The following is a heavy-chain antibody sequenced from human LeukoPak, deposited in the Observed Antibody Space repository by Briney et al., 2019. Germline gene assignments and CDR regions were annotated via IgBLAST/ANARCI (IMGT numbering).Heavy chain of an antibody. D-gene: IGHD5-24*01. V-gene: IGHV5-51*01. CDR1: GYSFTSYW. CDR2: IYPGDSDT. Sequence: GESLKISCKGSGYSFTSYWIGWVRQMPGKALDWMGIIYPGDSDTRYSPSFQGQVTISADKSMSTAYLQWSSLKASDIAMYYCARRGDGYNLNYWGQGTLVTVPS. J-gene: IGHJ4*02. CDR3: ARRGDGYNLNY.